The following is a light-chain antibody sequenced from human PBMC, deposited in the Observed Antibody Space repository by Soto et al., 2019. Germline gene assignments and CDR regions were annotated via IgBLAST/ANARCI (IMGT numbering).Light chain of an antibody. J-gene: IGKJ4*01. CDR1: QSISTY. CDR3: QQTYSRGLS. V-gene: IGKV1-39*01. Sequence: DVQMTQSPSSLSASAGDRVTITCRASQSISTYLNWLQQKPGKAPEVLISATSTLQSGVPARFSGSGSGTEFTLTISSLQPEDVATYDCQQTYSRGLSFGGGTKVQIK. CDR2: ATS.